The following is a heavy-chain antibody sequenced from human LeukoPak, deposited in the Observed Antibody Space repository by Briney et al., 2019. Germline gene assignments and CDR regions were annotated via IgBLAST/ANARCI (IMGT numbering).Heavy chain of an antibody. CDR3: ARPNRKGYYYYYMDV. CDR1: GGSISSSSYY. V-gene: IGHV4-39*01. J-gene: IGHJ6*03. D-gene: IGHD2/OR15-2a*01. Sequence: PSETLSLTCTVSGGSISSSSYYWGWIRQPPGKGLEWIGSIHYSGSTYYNPSLKSRVTISVDTSKNQFSLKLSSVTATDTAVYYCARPNRKGYYYYYMDVWGKGTTVTVSS. CDR2: IHYSGST.